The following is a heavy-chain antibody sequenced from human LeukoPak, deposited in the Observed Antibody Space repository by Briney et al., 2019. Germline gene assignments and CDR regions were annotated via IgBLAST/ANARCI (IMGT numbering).Heavy chain of an antibody. J-gene: IGHJ4*02. CDR3: ARMSSSGWYFFDY. D-gene: IGHD6-19*01. V-gene: IGHV4-59*01. Sequence: GSLRLSCAASGFTFSSYAMSWIRQPPGKGLEWIGYIYYSGSTNYNPSLKSRVTISVDTSKNQFSLKLSSVTAADTAVYYCARMSSSGWYFFDYWGQGTLVTVSS. CDR2: IYYSGST. CDR1: GFTFSSYA.